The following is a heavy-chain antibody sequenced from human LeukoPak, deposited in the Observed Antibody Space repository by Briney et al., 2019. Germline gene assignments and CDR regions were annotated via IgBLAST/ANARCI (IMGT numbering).Heavy chain of an antibody. J-gene: IGHJ5*02. CDR1: GGSISSSSYY. CDR3: ARGHGAWFDP. D-gene: IGHD3-16*01. Sequence: SETLSLTCTVSGGSISSSSYYWGWIRQPPGKGLEWIGSIYYSGSTYYNPSLKSRVTISVDTSKNQFSLKLSSVTAADTAVYYCARGHGAWFDPWGRGTLVTVSS. CDR2: IYYSGST. V-gene: IGHV4-39*07.